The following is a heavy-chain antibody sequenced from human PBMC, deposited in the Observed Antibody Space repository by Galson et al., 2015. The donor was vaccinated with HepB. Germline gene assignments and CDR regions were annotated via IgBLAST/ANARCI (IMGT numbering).Heavy chain of an antibody. Sequence: SLRLSCAASGFTFSSYSMNWVRQAPGKGLEWVSYISSSSSTIYYADSVKGRFTISRDNAKNSLYLQMNSLRAEDTAVYYCARDTDFWSGWYFDYWGQGTLVTVSS. J-gene: IGHJ4*02. D-gene: IGHD3-3*01. CDR3: ARDTDFWSGWYFDY. CDR2: ISSSSSTI. CDR1: GFTFSSYS. V-gene: IGHV3-48*01.